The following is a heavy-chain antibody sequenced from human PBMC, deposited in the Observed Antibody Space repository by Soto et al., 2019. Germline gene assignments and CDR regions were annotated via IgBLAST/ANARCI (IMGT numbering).Heavy chain of an antibody. J-gene: IGHJ4*02. CDR1: GDSIGTGGYY. D-gene: IGHD3-22*01. CDR2: IHYSGNT. V-gene: IGHV4-31*03. Sequence: QVQLQESGPGLVKPSQTLSLTCTVSGDSIGTGGYYWDWIRQHPGKGPEWIGYIHYSGNTYYNPSLKSRPTISLDTSKNQFSLHLSPVTAADTAVYYCATNHDDISGRTPLLFDSWGQGTLVTVSS. CDR3: ATNHDDISGRTPLLFDS.